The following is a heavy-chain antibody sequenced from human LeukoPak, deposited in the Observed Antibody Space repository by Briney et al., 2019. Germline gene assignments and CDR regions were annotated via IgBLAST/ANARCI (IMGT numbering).Heavy chain of an antibody. V-gene: IGHV1-18*01. Sequence: ASVKVPCKASGYTFTSYGISWVRQAPGQGLEWMGWISAYNGNTNYAQKLQGRVTMTTDTSTSTAYMELRSLRSDDTAVYYCARDNPYSSSGDAFDIWGQGTMVTVSS. CDR1: GYTFTSYG. J-gene: IGHJ3*02. CDR3: ARDNPYSSSGDAFDI. D-gene: IGHD6-13*01. CDR2: ISAYNGNT.